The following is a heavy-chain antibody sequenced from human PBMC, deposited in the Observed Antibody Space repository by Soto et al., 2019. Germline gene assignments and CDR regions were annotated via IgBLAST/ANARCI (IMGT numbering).Heavy chain of an antibody. CDR3: ARGRVATRRYNWFDP. D-gene: IGHD5-12*01. CDR2: IYPGDSDT. V-gene: IGHV5-51*01. CDR1: GYSFTSYW. Sequence: GESLKISCKGSGYSFTSYWIGWVRQMPGKGLEWMGIIYPGDSDTRYSPSFQGQVTISADKSISTAYLQWSSLKASDTAMYYCARGRVATRRYNWFDPWGQGTLVTVSS. J-gene: IGHJ5*02.